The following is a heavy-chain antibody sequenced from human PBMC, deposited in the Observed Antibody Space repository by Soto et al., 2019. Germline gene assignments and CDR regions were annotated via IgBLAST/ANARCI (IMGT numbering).Heavy chain of an antibody. Sequence: PGGSLRLSCAASGFTFNKYAMKWVRQAPGKGLEWVSYISSSGSTIYYADSVKGRFTISRDNAKNSLYLQMNSLRDDDTAVYYCARGRGYCGGTNCYLDYWGQGALVTVSS. D-gene: IGHD2-21*01. J-gene: IGHJ4*02. CDR3: ARGRGYCGGTNCYLDY. CDR1: GFTFNKYA. CDR2: ISSSGSTI. V-gene: IGHV3-48*02.